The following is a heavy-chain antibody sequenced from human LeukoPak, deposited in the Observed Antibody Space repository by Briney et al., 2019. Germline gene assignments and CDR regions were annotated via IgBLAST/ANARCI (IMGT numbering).Heavy chain of an antibody. CDR2: IRQDADEK. D-gene: IGHD3-3*01. CDR1: GXTFSDYW. CDR3: ARGIRAAQSPWSNTRVFDH. Sequence: PGGSLRLSCAASGXTFSDYWVNWIRQAPGRGLGWVANIRQDADEKYHVGSVQGRFSISRDNAKKLLYLEMNSLRAEDTAVYYCARGIRAAQSPWSNTRVFDHWGQGILVTVSS. V-gene: IGHV3-7*05. J-gene: IGHJ4*02.